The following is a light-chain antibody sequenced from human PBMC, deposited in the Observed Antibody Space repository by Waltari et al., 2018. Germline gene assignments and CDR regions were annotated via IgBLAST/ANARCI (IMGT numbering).Light chain of an antibody. CDR2: DNN. CDR1: SSNIGTTY. V-gene: IGLV1-51*01. Sequence: QSVLTPPPSVSAAPGQMVTISCSGSSSNIGTTYVSWYQRLPGTAPKLLIYDNNKRPSGIPDRFSGSKSGTSATLGITGLQTGDEADYFCGTWDTSLSAGVFGGGTKLTVL. CDR3: GTWDTSLSAGV. J-gene: IGLJ3*02.